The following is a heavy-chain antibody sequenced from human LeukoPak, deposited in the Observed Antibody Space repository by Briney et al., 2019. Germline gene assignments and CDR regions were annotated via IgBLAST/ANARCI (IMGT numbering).Heavy chain of an antibody. D-gene: IGHD1-1*01. CDR2: IYYSGGT. J-gene: IGHJ6*02. CDR3: ARNLQGYYYYGMDL. V-gene: IGHV4-59*01. Sequence: SETLSLTCSVSGGSISSYYWSWIRQPPGKGLEWIGYIYYSGGTAYSPSLKSRVTISVDKTKNKFSLKGSSVSGADTAVYYCARNLQGYYYYGMDLWAQGTTVTVSS. CDR1: GGSISSYY.